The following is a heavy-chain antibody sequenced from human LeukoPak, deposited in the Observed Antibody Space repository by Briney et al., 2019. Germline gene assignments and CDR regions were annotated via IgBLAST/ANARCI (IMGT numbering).Heavy chain of an antibody. CDR1: GFTFSSYE. D-gene: IGHD1-26*01. J-gene: IGHJ4*02. CDR3: AKDWWELLAVGYYFDY. V-gene: IGHV3-48*03. Sequence: GGSLRLSCAASGFTFSSYEMNWVRQAPGKGLEWVSYISSSGSTIYYADSVKGRFTISRDNAKNSLYLQMNSLRAEDTAVYYCAKDWWELLAVGYYFDYWGQGTLVTVSS. CDR2: ISSSGSTI.